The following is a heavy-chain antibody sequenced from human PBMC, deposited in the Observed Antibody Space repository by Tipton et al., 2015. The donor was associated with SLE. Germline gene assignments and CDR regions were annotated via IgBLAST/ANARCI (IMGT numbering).Heavy chain of an antibody. Sequence: TLSLTCTVSGGSISSGDYYWSWIRQPPGKGLEWIGYIYYSGSTNYNPSLKSRVTISVDTSKNQFSLKLSSVTAADTAVYYCAIGPGDDYYDSSGPFDYWGQGTLVTVSS. CDR1: GGSISSGDYY. V-gene: IGHV4-61*08. J-gene: IGHJ4*02. CDR2: IYYSGST. CDR3: AIGPGDDYYDSSGPFDY. D-gene: IGHD3-22*01.